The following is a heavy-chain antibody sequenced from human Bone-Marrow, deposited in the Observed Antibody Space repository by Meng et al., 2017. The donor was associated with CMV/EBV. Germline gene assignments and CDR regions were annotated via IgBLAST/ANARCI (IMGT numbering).Heavy chain of an antibody. D-gene: IGHD6-13*01. CDR2: ISWNSGSI. V-gene: IGHV3-9*01. CDR1: GFTFDDYA. Sequence: SLMISCAASGFTFDDYAMHWVRQAPRKGLEWVSGISWNSGSIGYADSVKGRFTISRDNAKNSLYLQMNSLRAEDTALYYCGKSTGEQLAQDFDNWGQGTLVTVSS. CDR3: GKSTGEQLAQDFDN. J-gene: IGHJ4*02.